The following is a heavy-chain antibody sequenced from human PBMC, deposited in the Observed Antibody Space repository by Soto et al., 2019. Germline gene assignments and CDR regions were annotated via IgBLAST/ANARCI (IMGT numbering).Heavy chain of an antibody. CDR2: ISYDGSNK. J-gene: IGHJ4*02. V-gene: IGHV3-30*18. CDR3: AKDCGRIVATICPRDY. CDR1: GFTFSSYG. D-gene: IGHD5-12*01. Sequence: QVQLVESGGGVVQPGRSLRLSCAASGFTFSSYGMHWVRQAPGKGLEWVAVISYDGSNKYYADSVTGRFTISRDNSKSTLYLERNSLGAEDTAVYYCAKDCGRIVATICPRDYWGQGTLVTVSS.